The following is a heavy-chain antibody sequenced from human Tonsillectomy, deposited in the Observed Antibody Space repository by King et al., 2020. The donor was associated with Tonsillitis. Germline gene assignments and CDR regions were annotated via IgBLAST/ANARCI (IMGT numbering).Heavy chain of an antibody. V-gene: IGHV7-4-1*02. J-gene: IGHJ4*02. CDR2: INTNTGNP. Sequence: QLVQSGSELKKPGASVKVSCKASGYTFTTYTMNCVRQAPGQGLECMGWINTNTGNPTYAQGFTGRFVLSLDTSVSTAYLQISSLKAEDTAVYYCAGGTNEYSSRPDYWGQGTLVTVSS. CDR3: AGGTNEYSSRPDY. D-gene: IGHD6-13*01. CDR1: GYTFTTYT.